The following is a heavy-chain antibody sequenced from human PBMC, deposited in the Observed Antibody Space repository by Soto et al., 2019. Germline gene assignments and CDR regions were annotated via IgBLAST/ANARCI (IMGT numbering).Heavy chain of an antibody. CDR2: IYHRGST. J-gene: IGHJ4*02. CDR1: GGSISSGGYS. D-gene: IGHD4-17*01. Sequence: QRQLQESGSGLVKHSQTLSLTCAVSGGSISSGGYSWSWLRQPPGKGLEWIGYIYHRGSTYYNPSLKIRVTISVDRSKNQFYLKLSSVTAADTAVYYWARGITTVTTVDYWGQGTLVTVSS. CDR3: ARGITTVTTVDY. V-gene: IGHV4-30-2*01.